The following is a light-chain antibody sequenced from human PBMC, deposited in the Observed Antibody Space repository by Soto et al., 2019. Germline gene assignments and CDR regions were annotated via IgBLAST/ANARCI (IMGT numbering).Light chain of an antibody. J-gene: IGKJ4*01. CDR1: QSVSSY. CDR2: DAS. V-gene: IGKV3-11*01. Sequence: EIVLTQSPATLSLSPGERATLSCRASQSVSSYLAWYQQKPGQAPRLLIYDASNRATGITARFSGSGSGTDFPLTISSLEPEDFAVYYCQQRSTWPPAITFGGGNKVEIK. CDR3: QQRSTWPPAIT.